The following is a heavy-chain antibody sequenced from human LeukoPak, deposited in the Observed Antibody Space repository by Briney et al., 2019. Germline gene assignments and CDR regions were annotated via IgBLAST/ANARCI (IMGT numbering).Heavy chain of an antibody. CDR2: IHYSGST. CDR1: GGSISSYY. V-gene: IGHV4-59*01. CDR3: ARVRDRSSYFYDLDY. J-gene: IGHJ4*02. D-gene: IGHD3-22*01. Sequence: ASETLSLTCTVSGGSISSYYWSWIRQPPGEGLEWIGCIHYSGSTNYNPSLKSRVTISVDTSKNQFSLKLSSVTAADTAVYYCARVRDRSSYFYDLDYWGQGTLVTVSS.